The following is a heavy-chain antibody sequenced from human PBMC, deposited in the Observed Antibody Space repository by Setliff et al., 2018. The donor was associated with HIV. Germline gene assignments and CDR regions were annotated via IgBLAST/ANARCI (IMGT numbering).Heavy chain of an antibody. J-gene: IGHJ6*02. V-gene: IGHV4-31*03. D-gene: IGHD3-10*01. Sequence: NPSETLSLTCTVSGGSISSGGYYWSWIRQHPGKGLEWIGYIYYSGTSDHNPSHKSRVTISGDTSNNQFSLKLSSVTAADTAVYYCARDSEITLGPQGYYYYGLDVWGQGTTVT. CDR2: IYYSGTS. CDR1: GGSISSGGYY. CDR3: ARDSEITLGPQGYYYYGLDV.